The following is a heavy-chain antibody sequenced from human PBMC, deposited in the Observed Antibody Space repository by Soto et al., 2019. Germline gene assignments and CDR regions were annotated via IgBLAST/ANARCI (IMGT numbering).Heavy chain of an antibody. CDR2: ISSSSSYI. V-gene: IGHV3-21*01. CDR1: GFTFSSYS. J-gene: IGHJ6*02. D-gene: IGHD2-21*01. CDR3: ARDSGFHYGMDV. Sequence: VNPGGSLRLSCAASGFTFSSYSMNWVRQAPGKGLEWVSSISSSSSYIYYADSVKGRFTISRDNAKNSLYLQMNSLRAEDTAVYYCARDSGFHYGMDVWGQGTTVTVSS.